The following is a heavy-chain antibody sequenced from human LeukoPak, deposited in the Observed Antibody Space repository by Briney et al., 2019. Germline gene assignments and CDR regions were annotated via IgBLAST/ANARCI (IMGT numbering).Heavy chain of an antibody. CDR3: ARDVGQWLVHDAFDI. CDR2: IGDSGSTK. J-gene: IGHJ3*02. Sequence: PGGSLRLSCAASKFNFNSYSLNWVRQAPGKGLEWISYIGDSGSTKYYADSVKGRFTISRDNANNSLYLQMNSLRAEDTAVYYCARDVGQWLVHDAFDIWGQGTMVTVSS. D-gene: IGHD6-19*01. CDR1: KFNFNSYS. V-gene: IGHV3-48*04.